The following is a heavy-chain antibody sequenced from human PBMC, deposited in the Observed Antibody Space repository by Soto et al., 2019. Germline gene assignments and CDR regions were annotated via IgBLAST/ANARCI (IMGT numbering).Heavy chain of an antibody. Sequence: GASVKVSCKASGGTFSSYAISWVRQAPGQGLEWMGGIIPIFGTANYAQKFQGRVTITADESTSTAYMELSSLRSEDTAVYYCAGSYDFWSGYNRSGYYFDYWGQGTLVTVSS. CDR3: AGSYDFWSGYNRSGYYFDY. J-gene: IGHJ4*02. D-gene: IGHD3-3*01. V-gene: IGHV1-69*13. CDR2: IIPIFGTA. CDR1: GGTFSSYA.